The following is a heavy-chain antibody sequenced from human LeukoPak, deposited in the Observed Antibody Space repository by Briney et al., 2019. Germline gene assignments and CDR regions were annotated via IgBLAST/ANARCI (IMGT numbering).Heavy chain of an antibody. CDR2: ISGSGGST. V-gene: IGHV3-23*01. Sequence: GSLRLSCAASGFTSSSYAMSWVRQAPGKGLEWVSAISGSGGSTYYADSVKGRFTISRDNSKNTLYLQMNSLRAEDTAVYYCAKGPAIRSSGYYYYYYGMDVWGQGTTVTVSS. CDR1: GFTSSSYA. CDR3: AKGPAIRSSGYYYYYYGMDV. D-gene: IGHD3-22*01. J-gene: IGHJ6*02.